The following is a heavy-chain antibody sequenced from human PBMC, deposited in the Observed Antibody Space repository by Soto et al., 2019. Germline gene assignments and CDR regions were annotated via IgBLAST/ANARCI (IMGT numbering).Heavy chain of an antibody. J-gene: IGHJ4*02. V-gene: IGHV3-23*01. CDR1: GFTFSNYA. D-gene: IGHD2-2*01. CDR3: AKRSLTPAAMKSPFDY. CDR2: ISGGGDST. Sequence: GGSLRLSCAASGFTFSNYAMSWVRQAPGKGLEWVSTISGGGDSTYYADSVKGRFTISRDNSKNTLYLQVKSLRAEDTAAYYCAKRSLTPAAMKSPFDYWGQGT.